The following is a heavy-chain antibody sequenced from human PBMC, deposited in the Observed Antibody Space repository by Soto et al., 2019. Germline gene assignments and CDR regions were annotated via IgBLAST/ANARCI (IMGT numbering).Heavy chain of an antibody. CDR3: ARLIAAAGTFYFDY. D-gene: IGHD6-13*01. V-gene: IGHV1-69*13. CDR1: GGTFSSYA. J-gene: IGHJ4*02. CDR2: IIPIFGTA. Sequence: SVKVSCKASGGTFSSYAISWVRQAPGQGLEWMGGIIPIFGTANYAQKFQGRVTITADESTSTAYMGLSSLRSEDTAVYYCARLIAAAGTFYFDYWGQGALVTAPQ.